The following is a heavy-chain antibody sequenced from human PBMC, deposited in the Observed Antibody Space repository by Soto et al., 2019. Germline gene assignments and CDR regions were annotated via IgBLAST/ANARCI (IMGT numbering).Heavy chain of an antibody. D-gene: IGHD7-27*01. CDR2: ISSNSSVI. J-gene: IGHJ6*03. CDR3: ARDLSWGSNWYYYMDV. V-gene: IGHV3-48*01. Sequence: GGSLRLSCTASGFPFEDYTMHWVRQAPGKGLEWVSHISSNSSVIDYADSVKGRFTVSRDNARNSLYLQMNSLRAEDTAVYYCARDLSWGSNWYYYMDVWGKGTTVTVSS. CDR1: GFPFEDYT.